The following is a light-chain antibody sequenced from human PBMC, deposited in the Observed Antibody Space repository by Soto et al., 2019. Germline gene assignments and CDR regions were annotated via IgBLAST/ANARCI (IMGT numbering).Light chain of an antibody. V-gene: IGKV1-39*01. Sequence: DIQMTQSPSPLSASVGDRLTITCRASQNISNYLNWFQQKPGKAPKLLIYGASNSHIGVPSRFSGSGTLTDFSLTISRLQPEDCATYHIQQSYTTPWTFGQGTKVDVK. CDR3: QQSYTTPWT. CDR2: GAS. J-gene: IGKJ1*01. CDR1: QNISNY.